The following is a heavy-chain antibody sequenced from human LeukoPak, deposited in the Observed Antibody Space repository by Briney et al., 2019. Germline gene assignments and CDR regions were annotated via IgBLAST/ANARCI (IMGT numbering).Heavy chain of an antibody. D-gene: IGHD3-9*01. CDR3: AESLTPLNYDISNSNGMDV. Sequence: GGSLRLSCAVSGFTFSSYVMSWVRQAPGKGLEWVSTISGSGGGRYYADSVKGRFTISRDNSKNTMYLQMNSLRAEDTAVYYCAESLTPLNYDISNSNGMDVWGQGTTVTVSS. CDR1: GFTFSSYV. V-gene: IGHV3-23*01. CDR2: ISGSGGGR. J-gene: IGHJ6*02.